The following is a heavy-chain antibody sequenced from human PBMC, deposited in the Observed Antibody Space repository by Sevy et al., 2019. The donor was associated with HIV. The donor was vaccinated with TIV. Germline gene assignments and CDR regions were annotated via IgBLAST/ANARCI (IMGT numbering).Heavy chain of an antibody. CDR2: TYYRSKWYS. V-gene: IGHV6-1*01. Sequence: SQTISLTCAISGDSVSSSGAAWNWFRQSPSRGLEWLGRTYYRSKWYSDYEVSVKGRVTINPDTSKNQFSLHLESVTPEDTAVYFCARGDELNSYYYGMDVWGQGTTVTVSS. D-gene: IGHD1-7*01. CDR1: GDSVSSSGAA. CDR3: ARGDELNSYYYGMDV. J-gene: IGHJ6*02.